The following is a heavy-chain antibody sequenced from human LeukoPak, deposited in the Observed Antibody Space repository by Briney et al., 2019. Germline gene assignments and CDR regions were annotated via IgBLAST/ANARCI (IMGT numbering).Heavy chain of an antibody. V-gene: IGHV1-69*13. Sequence: ASVKVSCKASGGTFSSYAISWVRQAPGQGLEWMGGIIPIFGTANYAQKFQGRVTITADESTSTAYMELSSLRSEDTAVYYCARAIVNTAMAYYCYYYMDVWGKGTTVTISS. D-gene: IGHD5-18*01. J-gene: IGHJ6*03. CDR2: IIPIFGTA. CDR3: ARAIVNTAMAYYCYYYMDV. CDR1: GGTFSSYA.